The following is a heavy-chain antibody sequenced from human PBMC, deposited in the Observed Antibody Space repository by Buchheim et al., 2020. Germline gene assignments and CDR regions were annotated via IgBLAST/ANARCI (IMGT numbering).Heavy chain of an antibody. V-gene: IGHV3-48*01. D-gene: IGHD3-9*01. Sequence: EVQLVESGGGLVQPGGSLRLSCAASRFTFSIYSMNWVRQAPGKGLEWVSYISSSGNTIYYGDSVKGRFTISRDNAKNSLYLQMHSLRAEDTAVYYCARGSISEMRDFDWLFDYWGQGT. CDR2: ISSSGNTI. CDR3: ARGSISEMRDFDWLFDY. J-gene: IGHJ4*02. CDR1: RFTFSIYS.